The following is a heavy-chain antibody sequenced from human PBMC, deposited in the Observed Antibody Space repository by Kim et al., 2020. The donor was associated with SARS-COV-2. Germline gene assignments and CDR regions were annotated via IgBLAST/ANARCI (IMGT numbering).Heavy chain of an antibody. V-gene: IGHV3-23*01. CDR2: ISGSGGST. Sequence: GGSLRLSCAASGFTFSSYAMSWVRQAPGKGLEWVSAISGSGGSTYYADAVKGRSTISRDNSKNTLYLQMNSLRAEDTAVYYCTKERIGDISGLRDYFGQGTLVTVSS. D-gene: IGHD3-22*01. CDR1: GFTFSSYA. CDR3: TKERIGDISGLRDY. J-gene: IGHJ4*02.